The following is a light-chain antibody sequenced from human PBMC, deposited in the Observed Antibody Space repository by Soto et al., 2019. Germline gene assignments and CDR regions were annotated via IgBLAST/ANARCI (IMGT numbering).Light chain of an antibody. V-gene: IGKV3-15*01. J-gene: IGKJ1*01. CDR2: GAS. CDR1: QSVSSN. Sequence: EIVMTQSPATLTVSPGERATLSCRGSQSVSSNLAWYQQKPGQAPRLLIYGASTRATGIPARFSGSGSGTEFTLTISSLQSGDFAVYYCQQYNNWPPTFGQGTKVEIK. CDR3: QQYNNWPPT.